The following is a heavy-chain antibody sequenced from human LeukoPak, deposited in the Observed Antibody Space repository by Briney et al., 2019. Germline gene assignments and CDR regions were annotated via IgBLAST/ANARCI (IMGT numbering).Heavy chain of an antibody. D-gene: IGHD3-3*01. CDR3: AREHADFWSGYPDAFDI. Sequence: SETLSLTCTVSGGSISSYYWSWIRQPAGKGLEWIGRIYTSGSTNYNPSLKSRVTMSVDTSKNQFSLKLSSVTAADTAVYYCAREHADFWSGYPDAFDIWGQGTMVTVSS. CDR1: GGSISSYY. J-gene: IGHJ3*02. V-gene: IGHV4-4*07. CDR2: IYTSGST.